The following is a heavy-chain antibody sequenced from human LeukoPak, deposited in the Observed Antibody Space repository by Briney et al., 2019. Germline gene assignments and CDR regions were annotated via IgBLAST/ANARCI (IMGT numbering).Heavy chain of an antibody. CDR3: ARARGYKPQAPIDY. V-gene: IGHV1-2*02. CDR1: GYTFTGYY. D-gene: IGHD5-24*01. CDR2: INPNSGGT. Sequence: GASVKVSCKASGYTFTGYYMHWVRQAPGQGLEWMGWINPNSGGTNYAQKFQGRVTMTRDTSISTAYMELSRLRSDDTAVYYCARARGYKPQAPIDYWGQGTLVTVSS. J-gene: IGHJ4*02.